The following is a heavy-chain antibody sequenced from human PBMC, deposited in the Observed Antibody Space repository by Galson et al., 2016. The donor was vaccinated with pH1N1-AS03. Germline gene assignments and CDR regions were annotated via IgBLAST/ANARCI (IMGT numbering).Heavy chain of an antibody. D-gene: IGHD6-25*01. V-gene: IGHV1-18*01. CDR3: ARDAAYYYGMDV. CDR1: GYTFTNYG. Sequence: SVKVSCKASGYTFTNYGVSWVRQAPGQGLEWMGGISSVNGYTTYAQKLQDTVTMTRDTCTSTAYMELRSLRSDDTAVYFCARDAAYYYGMDVWGQGTTVIVS. CDR2: ISSVNGYT. J-gene: IGHJ6*02.